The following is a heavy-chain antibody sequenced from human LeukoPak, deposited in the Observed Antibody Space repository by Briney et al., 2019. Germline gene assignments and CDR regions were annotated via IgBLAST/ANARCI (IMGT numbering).Heavy chain of an antibody. CDR3: ARLGSGYLFDY. Sequence: SETLSLTCSVSSGSISSYYWSWIRQPAGKGLEWIGRIYRSGSTNYNPSLRSRISMSVDTSKNQFSLRLSSVTAADTAVYYCARLGSGYLFDYWGQGTLVTVSS. J-gene: IGHJ4*02. V-gene: IGHV4-4*07. CDR2: IYRSGST. D-gene: IGHD3-22*01. CDR1: SGSISSYY.